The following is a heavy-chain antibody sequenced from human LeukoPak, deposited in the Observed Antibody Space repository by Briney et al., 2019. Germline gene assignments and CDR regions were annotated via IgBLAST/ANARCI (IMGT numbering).Heavy chain of an antibody. CDR3: ARETSRDGYKADY. J-gene: IGHJ4*02. CDR1: EGTFSDYA. V-gene: IGHV1-69*04. Sequence: SVTVSCKASEGTFSDYAIGWVRQAPGQGLEWMGRIIPIPGKAKYAQRFQDRVTITADTSTNTVYMEMRSLRSDDTAFYYCARETSRDGYKADYWGRGTLVTVSS. CDR2: IIPIPGKA. D-gene: IGHD5-12*01.